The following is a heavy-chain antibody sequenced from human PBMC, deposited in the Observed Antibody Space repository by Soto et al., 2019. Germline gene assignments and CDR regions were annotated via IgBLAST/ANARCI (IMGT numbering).Heavy chain of an antibody. Sequence: SVKVSCKTSGGTFSSYAISWVRQAPGQGLEWMGGIIPIFGTANYAQKFQGRVTITADESTSTAYMELSSLRSEDTAVYYCASPGVYSGSPYTFDYWGQGTLVTSPQ. CDR2: IIPIFGTA. CDR3: ASPGVYSGSPYTFDY. V-gene: IGHV1-69*13. J-gene: IGHJ4*02. D-gene: IGHD1-26*01. CDR1: GGTFSSYA.